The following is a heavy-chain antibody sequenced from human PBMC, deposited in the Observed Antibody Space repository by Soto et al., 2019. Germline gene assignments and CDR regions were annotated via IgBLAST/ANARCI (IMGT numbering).Heavy chain of an antibody. CDR2: IIPIFGTA. Sequence: VASVKVSCKASGGTFSSYAISWVRQAPGQGLEWMGGIIPIFGTANYAQKFQGRVTITADESTSTAYMELSSLRSEDTAVYYCARQYQLLPHGDYGMDVWGQGTTVTVSS. V-gene: IGHV1-69*13. CDR1: GGTFSSYA. CDR3: ARQYQLLPHGDYGMDV. J-gene: IGHJ6*02. D-gene: IGHD2-2*01.